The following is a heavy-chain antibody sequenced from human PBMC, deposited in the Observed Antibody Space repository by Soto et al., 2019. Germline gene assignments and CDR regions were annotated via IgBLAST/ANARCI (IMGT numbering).Heavy chain of an antibody. CDR3: ARGAFEGSYGTRAGFDY. V-gene: IGHV3-11*06. D-gene: IGHD5-18*01. CDR1: GFTFSDYY. Sequence: GGSLRLSCAASGFTFSDYYMSWIRQAPGKGLEWVSYISSSSSYTNYADSVKGRFTISRDNAKNSLYLQMNSLRAEDTAVYYCARGAFEGSYGTRAGFDYWGQGTLVTV. J-gene: IGHJ4*02. CDR2: ISSSSSYT.